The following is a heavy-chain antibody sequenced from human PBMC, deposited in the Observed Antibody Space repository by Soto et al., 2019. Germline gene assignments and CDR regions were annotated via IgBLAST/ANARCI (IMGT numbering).Heavy chain of an antibody. J-gene: IGHJ6*02. CDR3: AMSLSGWSSEYYYYGMDV. D-gene: IGHD6-19*01. V-gene: IGHV3-48*03. CDR2: ISSSGTSI. CDR1: GFSFSSYE. Sequence: EVQLVESGGGLVQPGGSLRLSCAASGFSFSSYEMNWVRQAPGKGLEWISFISSSGTSIYADSVKGRFTISRDNAKNSLSLQMNSLIAEDTGAYYCAMSLSGWSSEYYYYGMDVWGQGTTVTVSS.